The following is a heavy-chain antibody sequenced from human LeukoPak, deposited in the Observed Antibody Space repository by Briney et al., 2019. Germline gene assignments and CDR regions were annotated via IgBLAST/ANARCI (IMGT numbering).Heavy chain of an antibody. CDR1: GFTFSSYS. CDR2: ISSSSSYI. V-gene: IGHV3-21*01. D-gene: IGHD1-14*01. CDR3: ARLNPADQFDY. J-gene: IGHJ4*02. Sequence: GGSLRLSCAASGFTFSSYSMNWFRQAPGKGLEWVSSISSSSSYIYYADSVKGRFTISRDNAKNSLYLQMNSLRAEDTAVYYCARLNPADQFDYWGQGTLVTVSS.